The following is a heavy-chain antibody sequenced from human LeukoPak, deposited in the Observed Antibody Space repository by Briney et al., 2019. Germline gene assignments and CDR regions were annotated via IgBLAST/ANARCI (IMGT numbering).Heavy chain of an antibody. CDR3: AILASSGYYYGRYFDY. CDR2: IWYDGSNK. J-gene: IGHJ4*02. D-gene: IGHD3-22*01. Sequence: PGRSLRLSCAASGFTFSSYGMHWVRQAPGKGLEWVAVIWYDGSNKYYADSVKGRFTISRDNSKNTLYLQMNSLRAEDTAVYYCAILASSGYYYGRYFDYWGQGTLVTVSS. CDR1: GFTFSSYG. V-gene: IGHV3-33*01.